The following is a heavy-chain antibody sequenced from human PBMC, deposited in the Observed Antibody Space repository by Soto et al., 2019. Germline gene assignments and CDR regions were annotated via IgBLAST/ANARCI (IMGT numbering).Heavy chain of an antibody. D-gene: IGHD2-21*02. V-gene: IGHV1-3*01. CDR3: ARGFRDPSFSGFDY. CDR1: GYTFTNYP. J-gene: IGHJ4*02. Sequence: QVQLVQSGTEVRKPGASVKLSCRASGYTFTNYPLHWVRQAPGQRPQWLGWISAVDGQIKYSQKFQGRVTLTTDTSARTTYMELSSLRSDDTAMYYCARGFRDPSFSGFDYWGQGALVTVSS. CDR2: ISAVDGQI.